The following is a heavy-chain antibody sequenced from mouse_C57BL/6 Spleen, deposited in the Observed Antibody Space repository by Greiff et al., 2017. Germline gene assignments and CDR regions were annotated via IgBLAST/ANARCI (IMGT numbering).Heavy chain of an antibody. J-gene: IGHJ3*01. CDR3: ARGPREFAY. V-gene: IGHV5-17*01. Sequence: VQLQQSGGGLVKPGGSLKLSCAASGFTFSDYGMHWVRQAPEKGLEWVAYISSGSSTIYYADTVKGRFTISRDNAKNTLFLQMTSLRSEDTAMYYCARGPREFAYWGQGTLVTVSA. CDR2: ISSGSSTI. CDR1: GFTFSDYG.